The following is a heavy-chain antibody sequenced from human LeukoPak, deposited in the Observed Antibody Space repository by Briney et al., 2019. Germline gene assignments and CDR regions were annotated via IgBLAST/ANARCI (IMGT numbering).Heavy chain of an antibody. J-gene: IGHJ6*04. V-gene: IGHV4-34*01. D-gene: IGHD3-10*01. CDR2: INHSGST. CDR3: ARTDAGEDV. Sequence: SETLSLTCAVYGGSFSGYYWSWIRQPPRKGLEWIGEINHSGSTNYNPSLKSRVTISVDTSKNQFSLKLSSVTAADTAVYYCARTDAGEDVWGKGTTVTVSS. CDR1: GGSFSGYY.